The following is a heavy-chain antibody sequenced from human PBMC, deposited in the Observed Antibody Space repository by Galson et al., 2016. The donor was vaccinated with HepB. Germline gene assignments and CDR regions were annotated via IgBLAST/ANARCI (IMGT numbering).Heavy chain of an antibody. Sequence: SLRLSCAASGFTFDDYTMHWVRQAPGRGLEWVSGISWNSNNIGYADSVKGRFTISRDNAKNSLFLQMNSLRPEDTAFYYCARDPRYNILTGYYNARGQGTLVTVSS. V-gene: IGHV3-9*01. J-gene: IGHJ4*02. CDR1: GFTFDDYT. CDR3: ARDPRYNILTGYYNA. CDR2: ISWNSNNI. D-gene: IGHD3-9*01.